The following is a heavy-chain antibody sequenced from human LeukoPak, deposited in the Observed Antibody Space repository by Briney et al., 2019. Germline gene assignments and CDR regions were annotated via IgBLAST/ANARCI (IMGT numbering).Heavy chain of an antibody. V-gene: IGHV1-18*01. J-gene: IGHJ6*02. D-gene: IGHD3-22*01. CDR1: GYTFTSYG. Sequence: SVKVSCKASGYTFTSYGISWVRQAPGQGLEWMGWISAYNGNTNYAQKLQGRVTMTTDTSTSTAYMELRSLRSDDTAVYYCAXDSGLVVXITTDXYXXMDVWGXXTXVXVSS. CDR2: ISAYNGNT. CDR3: AXDSGLVVXITTDXYXXMDV.